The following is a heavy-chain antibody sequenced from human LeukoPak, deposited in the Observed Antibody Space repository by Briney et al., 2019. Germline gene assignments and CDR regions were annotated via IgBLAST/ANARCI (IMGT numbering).Heavy chain of an antibody. Sequence: GASVKVSCKASGYTFTSYDFNWVRQATGQRPEWMGWMSPNSGDTGYAQKFQDRVTMTRNTSISTAYMELSSLRSDDTAVYYCARDAPEYSGFPPLGFWGQGTLVTVSS. D-gene: IGHD5-12*01. CDR1: GYTFTSYD. V-gene: IGHV1-8*01. J-gene: IGHJ4*02. CDR2: MSPNSGDT. CDR3: ARDAPEYSGFPPLGF.